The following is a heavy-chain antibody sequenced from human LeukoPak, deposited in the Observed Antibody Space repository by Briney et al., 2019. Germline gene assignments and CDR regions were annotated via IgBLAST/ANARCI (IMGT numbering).Heavy chain of an antibody. CDR1: GFTVSSNY. Sequence: GGSLRLSCAASGFTVSSNYMSWVRQAPGKALEWVSVIYSGGSTYYADSVKGRFTISRDNAKNSLYLQMNSLRAEDTAVYYCARDGSYSSGYYYYFDYWGQGTLVTVSS. CDR3: ARDGSYSSGYYYYFDY. J-gene: IGHJ4*02. CDR2: IYSGGST. V-gene: IGHV3-53*01. D-gene: IGHD3-22*01.